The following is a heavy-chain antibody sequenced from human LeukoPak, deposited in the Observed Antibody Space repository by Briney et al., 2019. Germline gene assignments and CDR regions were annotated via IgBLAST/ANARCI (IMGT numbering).Heavy chain of an antibody. CDR2: IYNSGNP. V-gene: IGHV4-59*08. Sequence: SETLSLTCTVSGDSINGYYWSWIRQPPGRGLEWIGFIYNSGNPNYDPSTSYSPSLRGRVTISLDTSKNQFPLNLSAVSAADTAVYFCARHHPAPETYYFDFWGQGSLVAVSS. CDR3: ARHHPAPETYYFDF. J-gene: IGHJ4*02. CDR1: GDSINGYY.